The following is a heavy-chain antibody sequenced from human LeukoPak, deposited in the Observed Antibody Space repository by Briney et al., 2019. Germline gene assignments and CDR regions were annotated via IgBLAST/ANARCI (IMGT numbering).Heavy chain of an antibody. CDR1: GYTFTGYY. Sequence: ASVRVSCKASGYTFTGYYMHWVRQAPGQGLEWMGWINPNSGGTNYAQKFQGRVTMTRDTFISTAYMELSRLRSDDTAVYYCASAYTAMALFDYWGQGTLVTVSS. D-gene: IGHD5-18*01. CDR2: INPNSGGT. J-gene: IGHJ4*02. CDR3: ASAYTAMALFDY. V-gene: IGHV1-2*02.